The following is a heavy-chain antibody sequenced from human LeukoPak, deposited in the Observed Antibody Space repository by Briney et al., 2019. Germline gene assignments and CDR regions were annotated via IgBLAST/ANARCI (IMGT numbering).Heavy chain of an antibody. CDR3: TRDITLTRGGRSDY. CDR1: GFTFSSYW. CDR2: INSDGKTT. D-gene: IGHD3-10*01. Sequence: GSLRLSCAASGFTFSSYWMYWVRQASGKGLVWVSRINSDGKTTNYADSVKGRFTISRDNAKNTLYLQMNSLRAEDTAVYYCTRDITLTRGGRSDYWGQGTLVTVSA. V-gene: IGHV3-74*01. J-gene: IGHJ4*02.